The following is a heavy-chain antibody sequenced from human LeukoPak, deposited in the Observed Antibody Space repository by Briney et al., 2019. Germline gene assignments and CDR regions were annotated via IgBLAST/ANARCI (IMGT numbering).Heavy chain of an antibody. D-gene: IGHD6-13*01. CDR2: IYPGDSDT. CDR3: ARRVGWEQQVHLNWFDP. CDR1: GYSFTSYW. J-gene: IGHJ5*02. Sequence: GESLKFSCKGSGYSFTSYWIGWVRQMPGKGLERMGIIYPGDSDTRYSPSFQGQVTISADKSISTAYLQWSSLKASDTAMYYCARRVGWEQQVHLNWFDPWGQGTLVTVSS. V-gene: IGHV5-51*01.